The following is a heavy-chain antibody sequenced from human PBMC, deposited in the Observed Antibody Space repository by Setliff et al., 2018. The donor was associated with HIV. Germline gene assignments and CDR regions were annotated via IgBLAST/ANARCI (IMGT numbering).Heavy chain of an antibody. V-gene: IGHV4-39*01. D-gene: IGHD3-22*01. J-gene: IGHJ4*02. Sequence: ASETLSLTCTVSGGSISSSIYYWGWIRQPPGKGLEWIGFIYYSGSTYYYGGNTYYNPSLKSRVTISVDTSKNQFSLKLSSVTAADTAVYYCARAADYHDSSGYWAPPRYFDYWGQGTLVTVSS. CDR1: GGSISSSIYY. CDR3: ARAADYHDSSGYWAPPRYFDY. CDR2: IYYSGSTYYYGGNT.